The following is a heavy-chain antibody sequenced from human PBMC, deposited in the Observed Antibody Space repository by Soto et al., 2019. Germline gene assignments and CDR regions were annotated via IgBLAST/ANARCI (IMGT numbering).Heavy chain of an antibody. CDR2: IWFDGSKQ. CDR3: ARELLYGSGSRDFHYYGMDV. Sequence: QVQLVESGGGVVQPGGSLRLSCAASGLRFSSYGIHWVRQAPGKGLQWVAVIWFDGSKQYYADSVKGRFNISRDNSKNTVYLQMNSLRADDTAVYYGARELLYGSGSRDFHYYGMDVWGQGTTVTVSS. D-gene: IGHD3-10*01. V-gene: IGHV3-33*01. CDR1: GLRFSSYG. J-gene: IGHJ6*02.